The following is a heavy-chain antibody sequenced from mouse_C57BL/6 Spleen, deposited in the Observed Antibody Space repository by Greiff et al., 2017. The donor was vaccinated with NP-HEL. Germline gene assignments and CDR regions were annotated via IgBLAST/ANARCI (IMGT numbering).Heavy chain of an antibody. J-gene: IGHJ2*01. CDR1: GYTFTSYW. Sequence: QVHVKQPGAELVRPGTSVKLSCKASGYTFTSYWMHWVKQRPGQGLEWIGVIDPSDSYTNYNQKFKGKATLTVDTSSSTAYMQLSSLTSEDSAVYYCAREEFLRRDAFDYWGQGTTLTVSS. CDR2: IDPSDSYT. CDR3: AREEFLRRDAFDY. D-gene: IGHD2-12*01. V-gene: IGHV1-59*01.